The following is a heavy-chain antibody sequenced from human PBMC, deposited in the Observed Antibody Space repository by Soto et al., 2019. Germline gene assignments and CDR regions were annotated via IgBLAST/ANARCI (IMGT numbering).Heavy chain of an antibody. CDR1: GFTFGGYP. CDR2: VDSGGLT. Sequence: GGSLRLSCAASGFTFGGYPMTWVRRAPGQGLEWVSTVDSGGLTYYADSVKGRFTISRDNSKNTLYLQMNSLRAEDTATYYCAKYSAPGSRYFDFWGQGTLVTVSS. J-gene: IGHJ4*02. CDR3: AKYSAPGSRYFDF. V-gene: IGHV3-23*01. D-gene: IGHD6-13*01.